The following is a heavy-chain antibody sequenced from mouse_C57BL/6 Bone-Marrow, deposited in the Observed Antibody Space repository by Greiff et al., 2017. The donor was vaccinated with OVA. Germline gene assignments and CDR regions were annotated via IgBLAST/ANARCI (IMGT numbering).Heavy chain of an antibody. Sequence: QVQLQQSGPELVKPGASVKLSCKASGYTFTSYDINWVKQRPGQGLEWIGWIYPRDGSTKYNEKFKGKATLTVDTSSSTAYMELHSLTSEDSAVDFCARYGSSPYWYFDVWGTGTTVTVSS. CDR1: GYTFTSYD. D-gene: IGHD1-1*01. CDR2: IYPRDGST. V-gene: IGHV1-85*01. J-gene: IGHJ1*03. CDR3: ARYGSSPYWYFDV.